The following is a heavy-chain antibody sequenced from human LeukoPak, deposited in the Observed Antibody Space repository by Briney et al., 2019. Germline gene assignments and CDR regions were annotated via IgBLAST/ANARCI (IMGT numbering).Heavy chain of an antibody. Sequence: QSGGSLRLSCAISGFSVSSKYMSWVRQAPGKGPELGSVIYNDGSTYYADSVKGRFTISRDNSRNTLFLQMNSLRAEDTAVYYCARSGGVITVAPFDCWGQGSLVTVSS. CDR1: GFSVSSKY. D-gene: IGHD4-23*01. V-gene: IGHV3-53*01. J-gene: IGHJ4*02. CDR3: ARSGGVITVAPFDC. CDR2: IYNDGST.